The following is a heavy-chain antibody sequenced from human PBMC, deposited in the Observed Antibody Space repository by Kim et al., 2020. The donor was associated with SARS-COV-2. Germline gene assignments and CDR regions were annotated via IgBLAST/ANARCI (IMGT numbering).Heavy chain of an antibody. CDR2: IRSKAYGGTT. J-gene: IGHJ4*02. D-gene: IGHD3-10*01. V-gene: IGHV3-49*04. CDR1: GFTFGDYA. CDR3: TRVDSPFGQYYYGSGSYCHWTY. Sequence: GGSLRLSCTASGFTFGDYAMSWVRQAPGKGLEWVGFIRSKAYGGTTEYAASVKGRFTISRDDSKSIAYLQMNSLKTEDTAVYYCTRVDSPFGQYYYGSGSYCHWTYWGQGTLVTVSS.